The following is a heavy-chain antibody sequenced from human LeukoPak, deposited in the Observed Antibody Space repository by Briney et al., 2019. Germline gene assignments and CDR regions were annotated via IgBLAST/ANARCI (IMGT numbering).Heavy chain of an antibody. D-gene: IGHD3-3*01. CDR2: ITWNSGNI. V-gene: IGHV3-9*01. Sequence: GGSLRLSCAASGFTFDDYAMHWVRQVPGKGLEWVSYITWNSGNIGYADSVKGRFTISRDNAKNSLYLQMNSLRAEDTAVYYCARDLTISPRYYYYMDVWGKGTTVTVSS. CDR1: GFTFDDYA. J-gene: IGHJ6*03. CDR3: ARDLTISPRYYYYMDV.